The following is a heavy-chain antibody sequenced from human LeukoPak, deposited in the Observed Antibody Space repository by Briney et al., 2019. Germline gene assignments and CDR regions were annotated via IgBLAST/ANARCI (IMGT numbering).Heavy chain of an antibody. V-gene: IGHV3-7*01. CDR3: AAMKIGY. CDR1: GFTFSSYW. CDR2: IKEDGGEK. Sequence: GGSLRLSCATSGFTFSSYWMNWVRQAPGKGPEWVAIIKEDGGEKYYVDSVKGRFTISRDNAKNSLYLQMSSLGVEDTAVYYCAAMKIGYWGQGTLVTVSS. D-gene: IGHD2/OR15-2a*01. J-gene: IGHJ4*02.